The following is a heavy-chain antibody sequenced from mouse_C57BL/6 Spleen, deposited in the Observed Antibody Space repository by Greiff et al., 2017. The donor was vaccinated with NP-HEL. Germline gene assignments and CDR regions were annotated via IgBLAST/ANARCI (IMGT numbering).Heavy chain of an antibody. Sequence: VQLQQPGAELVMPGASVKLSCKASGYTFTSYWMHWVKQRPGQGLEWIGEIDPSDSYTNYNQKFKGKSTLTVDKSSSTAYMQLSSLTSEDSAVYYCARGVTVVALYYFDYWGQGTTLTVSS. CDR3: ARGVTVVALYYFDY. V-gene: IGHV1-69*01. D-gene: IGHD1-1*01. J-gene: IGHJ2*01. CDR2: IDPSDSYT. CDR1: GYTFTSYW.